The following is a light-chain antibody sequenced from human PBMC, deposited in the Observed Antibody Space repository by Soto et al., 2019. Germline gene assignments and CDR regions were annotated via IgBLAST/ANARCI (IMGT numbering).Light chain of an antibody. CDR3: SSYAGSNNLV. CDR2: EVS. Sequence: QSALTQPPSASGSPGQSVTISCTGTSSDVGGYNYVSWYQQHPVKAPKLMIYEVSKRPSGVPDRFSGSKSGNTASLTVYGLEAEDEADYYCSSYAGSNNLVFGGGTKLTVL. CDR1: SSDVGGYNY. V-gene: IGLV2-8*01. J-gene: IGLJ2*01.